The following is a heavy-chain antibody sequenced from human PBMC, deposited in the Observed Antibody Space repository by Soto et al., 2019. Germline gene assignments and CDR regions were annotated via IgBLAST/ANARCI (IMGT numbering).Heavy chain of an antibody. J-gene: IGHJ5*02. V-gene: IGHV1-69*01. CDR1: GGTFSNFA. Sequence: QVHLVQSGAEVKKPGSSVTVSCKASGGTFSNFAITWVRQAPGQGLEWVGGIVPFFGRADYARKFEGRVTISADASTKIGYLELRGLRPDDTAIYFCARSSGGEPIGVIVRGSVFDPWGQGTLVTVS. CDR2: IVPFFGRA. CDR3: ARSSGGEPIGVIVRGSVFDP. D-gene: IGHD3-3*01.